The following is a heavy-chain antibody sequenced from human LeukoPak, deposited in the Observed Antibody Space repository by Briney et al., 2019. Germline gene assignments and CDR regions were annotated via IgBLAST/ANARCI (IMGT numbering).Heavy chain of an antibody. Sequence: PSETLSLTCTVSGGSILNDYRRWIRQPADKGLEWIGRISATGTTNYNPSLESRVAMSVDMSNNQFSLRLSSVTAADTAVYYCTRDSTGSDFSDWGQGTLVAVSS. D-gene: IGHD3-3*01. V-gene: IGHV4-4*07. J-gene: IGHJ4*02. CDR3: TRDSTGSDFSD. CDR1: GGSILNDY. CDR2: ISATGTT.